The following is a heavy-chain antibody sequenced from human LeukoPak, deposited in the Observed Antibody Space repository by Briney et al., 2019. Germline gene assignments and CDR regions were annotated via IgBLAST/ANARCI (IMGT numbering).Heavy chain of an antibody. V-gene: IGHV3-49*03. Sequence: PGRSLRLSCSASGFTFDDYAVSWFRQAPGKGLEWVGFIRSKAFGGTPEYAASVRGRFTISRDDSKSTAYLQMNSLKTEDTAVYYCTRNTVTVHFDYWSQGTLVTVSS. CDR3: TRNTVTVHFDY. CDR2: IRSKAFGGTP. CDR1: GFTFDDYA. D-gene: IGHD4-17*01. J-gene: IGHJ4*02.